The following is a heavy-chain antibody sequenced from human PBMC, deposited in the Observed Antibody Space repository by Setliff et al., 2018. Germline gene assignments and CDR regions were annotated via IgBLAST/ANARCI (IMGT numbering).Heavy chain of an antibody. J-gene: IGHJ6*03. D-gene: IGHD2-8*01. CDR2: MNPNSGNT. CDR1: GYTSTSYD. CDR3: ARVSEYYYYYYYMDV. Sequence: ASVKVSCKASGYTSTSYDINWVRQATGQGLEWMGWMNPNSGNTGYAQKFQGRVTMTRNTSISTAYMELSSLRSEDTAVYYCARVSEYYYYYYYMDVWGKGTTVTVSS. V-gene: IGHV1-8*02.